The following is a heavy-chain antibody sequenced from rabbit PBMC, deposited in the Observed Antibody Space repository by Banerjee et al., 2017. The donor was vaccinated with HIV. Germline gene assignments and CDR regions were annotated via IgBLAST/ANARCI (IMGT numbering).Heavy chain of an antibody. Sequence: QSLEESGGDLVKPGASLTLTCTASGFSFSISYFMCWVRRAPGKGLEWIACIYAGSSGSTYYASWVNGRFSISRSTSLNTVTLQMTSLTAADTATYFCARSNYGMDLWGQGTLVTVS. J-gene: IGHJ6*01. CDR2: IYAGSSGST. CDR1: GFSFSISYF. V-gene: IGHV1S40*01. CDR3: ARSNYGMDL.